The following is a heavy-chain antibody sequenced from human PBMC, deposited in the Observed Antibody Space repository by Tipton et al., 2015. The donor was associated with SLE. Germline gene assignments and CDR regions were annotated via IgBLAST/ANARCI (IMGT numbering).Heavy chain of an antibody. CDR2: IYYSGRT. Sequence: TLSLTCTVSGGSIRSNYWSWIRQPPGKGLEWIGYIYYSGRTDYNPSLKSRVTLSVDTSKNQFSLKLSSVTAADTAVYYCASDSTFYRFWGEGTLVTVSS. D-gene: IGHD6-13*01. J-gene: IGHJ4*02. CDR3: ASDSTFYRF. V-gene: IGHV4-59*01. CDR1: GGSIRSNY.